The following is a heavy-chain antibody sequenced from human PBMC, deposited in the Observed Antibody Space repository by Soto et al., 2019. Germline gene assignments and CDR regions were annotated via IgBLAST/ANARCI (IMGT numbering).Heavy chain of an antibody. J-gene: IGHJ4*02. CDR2: IYYSGNT. CDR1: GDSISSSDYF. D-gene: IGHD6-6*01. Sequence: QVQLQESGPGLVRPSQTLSLTCAVSGDSISSSDYFWSWIRQPPGKGLEWIGYIYYSGNTYFTPSLQSRITISLDASKNHFSLKRTSVTAADTALYFCARGAYSSSSSFCDSWGQGTRVTVSS. CDR3: ARGAYSSSSSFCDS. V-gene: IGHV4-30-4*01.